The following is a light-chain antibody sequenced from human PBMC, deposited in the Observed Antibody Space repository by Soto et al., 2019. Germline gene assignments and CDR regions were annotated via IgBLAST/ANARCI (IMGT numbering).Light chain of an antibody. Sequence: QSVLTQPHSASGTPGQRVTISCSGSSSNIGSNTVNWYQQLPGTAPKLLIYSNNQRPSGDPDRFSGSKSGTSASLAISGLQSEDEADYYCAAWDDSLNGVVFGGGTKLTVL. CDR2: SNN. V-gene: IGLV1-44*01. CDR1: SSNIGSNT. J-gene: IGLJ2*01. CDR3: AAWDDSLNGVV.